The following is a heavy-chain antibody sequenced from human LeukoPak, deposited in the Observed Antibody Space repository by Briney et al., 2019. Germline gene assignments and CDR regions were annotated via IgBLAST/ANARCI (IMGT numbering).Heavy chain of an antibody. D-gene: IGHD3-22*01. Sequence: PGGSLRLSCAAFGFTFDDYAMHWVRQAPGKGLEWVSGISWNSGSIGYADSVKGRFTIARDNAKNSLYLQMNSLRAEDTALYYCAKAPAASSGYYFVDYWGQGTLVTVSS. CDR2: ISWNSGSI. V-gene: IGHV3-9*01. J-gene: IGHJ4*02. CDR1: GFTFDDYA. CDR3: AKAPAASSGYYFVDY.